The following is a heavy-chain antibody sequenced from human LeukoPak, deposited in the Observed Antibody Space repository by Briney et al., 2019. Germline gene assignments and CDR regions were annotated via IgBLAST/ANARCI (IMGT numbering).Heavy chain of an antibody. CDR1: GYTFTSYY. D-gene: IGHD3-3*01. V-gene: IGHV1-46*01. J-gene: IGHJ4*02. CDR3: ARDGSYGNFWSGYYLDY. Sequence: GASVKVSCKASGYTFTSYYMHWVRQAPGQGLEWMGIINPSGGSTSYAQKFQGRVTMTRDTSTSTVYMELSSLRSEDTAVYYCARDGSYGNFWSGYYLDYWGQGTLVTVSS. CDR2: INPSGGST.